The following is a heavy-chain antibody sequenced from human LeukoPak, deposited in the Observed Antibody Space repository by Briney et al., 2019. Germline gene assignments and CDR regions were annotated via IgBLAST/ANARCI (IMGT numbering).Heavy chain of an antibody. CDR3: ARRGLYDSSGYPDY. V-gene: IGHV3-23*01. Sequence: GGSLRLSCAASGFIFRKYVMSWVRQAPGKGLEWVSAISSSGASTYYADSVKGRFTISRDNSKNTLYLQMNSLRTEDTAVYYCARRGLYDSSGYPDYWGQGTLVTVSS. CDR2: ISSSGAST. J-gene: IGHJ4*02. CDR1: GFIFRKYV. D-gene: IGHD3-22*01.